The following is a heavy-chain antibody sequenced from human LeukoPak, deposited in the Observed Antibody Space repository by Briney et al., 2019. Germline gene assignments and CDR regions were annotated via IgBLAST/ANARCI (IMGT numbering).Heavy chain of an antibody. J-gene: IGHJ4*02. CDR1: GFTFSSYA. Sequence: PGRSLRLSCAASGFTFSSYAMHWVRQAPGKGLEWVAVISYDGSNKYYADSAKGRFTISRDNSKNTLYLQMNSLRAEDTAVYYCARSPGGYDSSGYRFDYWGQGTLVTASS. CDR2: ISYDGSNK. CDR3: ARSPGGYDSSGYRFDY. D-gene: IGHD3-22*01. V-gene: IGHV3-30-3*01.